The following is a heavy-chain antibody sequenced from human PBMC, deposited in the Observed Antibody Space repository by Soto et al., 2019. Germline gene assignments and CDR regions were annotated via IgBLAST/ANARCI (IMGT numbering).Heavy chain of an antibody. CDR1: GFTFSSYA. V-gene: IGHV3-64D*06. J-gene: IGHJ3*02. CDR3: VKDLGYCSGGSCYPTLAVFDI. Sequence: GGSLRLSCSASGFTFSSYAMHWVRQAPGKGLEYVSAISSNGGSTYYADSVKGRSTISRDNSKNTLYLQMSSLRAEDTAVYYCVKDLGYCSGGSCYPTLAVFDIWGQGTMVTVSS. CDR2: ISSNGGST. D-gene: IGHD2-15*01.